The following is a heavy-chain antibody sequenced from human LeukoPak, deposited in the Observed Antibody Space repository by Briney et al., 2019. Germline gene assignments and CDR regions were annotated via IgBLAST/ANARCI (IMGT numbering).Heavy chain of an antibody. CDR3: TRHYYDSSGYYSFDY. CDR1: GFTFSGSA. V-gene: IGHV3-73*01. Sequence: PGGSLRLSCAASGFTFSGSAMHWVRQASGKGLEWVGRIRSKANSYATAYAASVKGRLTISRDDSKNTAYLQMNSLKTEDTAVYYCTRHYYDSSGYYSFDYWGQGTLVTVSS. CDR2: IRSKANSYAT. D-gene: IGHD3-22*01. J-gene: IGHJ4*02.